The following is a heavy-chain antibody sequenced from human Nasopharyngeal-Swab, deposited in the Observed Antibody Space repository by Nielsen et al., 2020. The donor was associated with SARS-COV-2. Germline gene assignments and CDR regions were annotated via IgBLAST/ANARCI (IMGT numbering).Heavy chain of an antibody. CDR1: GGSFSGYS. CDR2: IIHSGST. D-gene: IGHD6-19*01. Sequence: SETLSLTCAVYGGSFSGYSWIWVRQPPGKGLEWIGQIIHSGSTNYNPSLKSRVTISADTSKSQLSLKVNSVTAADTAVYYCARISGWYWLDPWGQGTLVTVSS. V-gene: IGHV4-34*12. CDR3: ARISGWYWLDP. J-gene: IGHJ5*02.